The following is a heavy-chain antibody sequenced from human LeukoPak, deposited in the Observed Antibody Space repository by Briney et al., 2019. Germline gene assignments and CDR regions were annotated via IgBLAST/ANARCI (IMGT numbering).Heavy chain of an antibody. J-gene: IGHJ4*02. Sequence: TSSETLSLTCTVSGGSISSSSYYWGWIRQPPGKGLEWIGSIYYSGSTYYNPSLKSRVTISVDTSKNQFSLKLSSVTAADTAVYYCVFHLRDGYNFAPFDYWGQGTLVTVSS. V-gene: IGHV4-39*01. CDR2: IYYSGST. CDR1: GGSISSSSYY. D-gene: IGHD5-24*01. CDR3: VFHLRDGYNFAPFDY.